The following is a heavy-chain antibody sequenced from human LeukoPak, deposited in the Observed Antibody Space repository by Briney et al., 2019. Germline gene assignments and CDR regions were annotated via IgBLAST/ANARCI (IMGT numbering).Heavy chain of an antibody. V-gene: IGHV1-18*01. CDR2: ISAYNGNT. D-gene: IGHD3-3*01. CDR1: GYTFTSYG. J-gene: IGHJ3*02. Sequence: ASVTVSCKASGYTFTSYGISWVRQAPGQGLEWMGWISAYNGNTNYAQKLQGRVTMTTDTSTSTAYMELRSLRSDDTAVYYCARDVPVTIFGVVTDDAFDIWGQGTMVTVSS. CDR3: ARDVPVTIFGVVTDDAFDI.